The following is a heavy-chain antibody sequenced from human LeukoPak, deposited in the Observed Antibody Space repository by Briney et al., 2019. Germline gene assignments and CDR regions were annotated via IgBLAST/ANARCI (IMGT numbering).Heavy chain of an antibody. Sequence: GGSLRLSCAASGFTFISFAMSWVRQAPGKGLEWVSCISSSSSYIYYADSVKGRFTISRDNAKNSLYLQMNSLRVEDTAVYYCARAHNWKYGTFDYWGQGTLVTVSS. CDR2: ISSSSSYI. CDR1: GFTFISFA. D-gene: IGHD1-7*01. CDR3: ARAHNWKYGTFDY. J-gene: IGHJ4*02. V-gene: IGHV3-21*01.